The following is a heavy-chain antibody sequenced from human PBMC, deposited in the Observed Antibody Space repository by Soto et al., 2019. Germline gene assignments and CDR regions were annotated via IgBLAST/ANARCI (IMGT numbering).Heavy chain of an antibody. CDR3: TTTKPPPDS. CDR2: IRSKAYGETT. D-gene: IGHD1-1*01. V-gene: IGHV3-49*04. Sequence: EVQLVESGGGSVQPGRSLRLSCAASGFTFGDYAMSWVRQAPGKGLEWVGYIRSKAYGETTKYAESVIDRFIISRDDSTSIVYLQMDSRKFEDTAVYYCTTTKPPPDSWGQGTLVTVSS. J-gene: IGHJ4*02. CDR1: GFTFGDYA.